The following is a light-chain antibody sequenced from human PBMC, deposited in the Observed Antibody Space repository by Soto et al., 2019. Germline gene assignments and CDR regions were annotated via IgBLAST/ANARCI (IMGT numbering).Light chain of an antibody. CDR1: SSDDGGYNY. J-gene: IGLJ1*01. CDR2: DVS. CDR3: CSYAGSYTSLYV. V-gene: IGLV2-11*01. Sequence: QSVLTQPRSVSGSPGQAVPISCTGTSSDDGGYNYVSWYQQHPGKAPKLMIYDVSKRPSGVPDRFSGSKSGNTASLTISGLQAEDEADYYCCSYAGSYTSLYVFGTGTKVTVL.